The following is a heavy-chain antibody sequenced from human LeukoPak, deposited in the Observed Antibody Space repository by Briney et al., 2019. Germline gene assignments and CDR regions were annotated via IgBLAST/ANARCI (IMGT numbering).Heavy chain of an antibody. D-gene: IGHD6-19*01. CDR1: GFTFSSYA. CDR2: ISGSGGST. J-gene: IGHJ4*02. Sequence: GGSLRLSCAASGFTFSSYAMSWVRQAPGKGLEWVSAISGSGGSTYYADSVKGRFTISRDNSKNTLYLQMNSLRAEDTAVYYCAKEERGVAVAEIPPSTFDYWGQGTLVTVSS. CDR3: AKEERGVAVAEIPPSTFDY. V-gene: IGHV3-23*01.